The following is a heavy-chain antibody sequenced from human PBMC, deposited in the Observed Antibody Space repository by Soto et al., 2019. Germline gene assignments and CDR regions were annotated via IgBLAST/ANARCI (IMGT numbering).Heavy chain of an antibody. CDR1: GGSFSGYY. CDR2: INHSGST. V-gene: IGHV4-34*01. Sequence: SETLSLTCAVYGGSFSGYYWSWIRQPPGKGLEWIGEINHSGSTNYNPSIKSRVTISVDTSKNQFSLKLSSVTAADTAVYHCARGHAEYSSGWSASFDYWGQGTPVTVS. J-gene: IGHJ4*02. CDR3: ARGHAEYSSGWSASFDY. D-gene: IGHD6-19*01.